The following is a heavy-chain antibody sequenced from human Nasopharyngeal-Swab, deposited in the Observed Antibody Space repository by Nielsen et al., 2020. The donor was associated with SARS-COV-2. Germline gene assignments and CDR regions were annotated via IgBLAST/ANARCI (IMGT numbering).Heavy chain of an antibody. CDR2: VKQDGTEK. CDR1: GFTFSNYW. V-gene: IGHV3-7*01. J-gene: IGHJ4*02. Sequence: GESLKISCAASGFTFSNYWMTWARQAPGKGLEWVANVKQDGTEKYYVDSVKGRFTISRDNAKNSLYLQMNSLRVEDTAVYYCARKSSPFSASVHWGQGSLVTVSS. D-gene: IGHD5/OR15-5a*01. CDR3: ARKSSPFSASVH.